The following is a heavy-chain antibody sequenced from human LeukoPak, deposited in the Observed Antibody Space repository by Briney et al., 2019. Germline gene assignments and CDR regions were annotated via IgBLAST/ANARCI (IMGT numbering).Heavy chain of an antibody. CDR3: ARDYYDSSGYTSQSMDV. CDR2: ISSSSSTI. V-gene: IGHV3-48*01. Sequence: PGGSLRLSCAASGFTFSSYSMNWVRQAPGKGLEWVSYISSSSSTIYYADSVKGRFTISRDNAKNSLYLQMNSLRAEDTAVYYCARDYYDSSGYTSQSMDVWGKGTTVTVSS. J-gene: IGHJ6*03. D-gene: IGHD3-22*01. CDR1: GFTFSSYS.